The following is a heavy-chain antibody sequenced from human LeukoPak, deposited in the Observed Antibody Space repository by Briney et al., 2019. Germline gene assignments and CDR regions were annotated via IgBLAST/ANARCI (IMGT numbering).Heavy chain of an antibody. CDR2: ISYDGSNK. CDR3: AELGITMIGGV. Sequence: GGSLRLSCAASGFSFSSYGMHWVRQAPGKGLEWVAVISYDGSNKYYEDSVKGRFTISRDNAKNSLYLQMNSLRAEDTAVYYCAELGITMIGGVWGKGTTVTISS. D-gene: IGHD3-10*02. CDR1: GFSFSSYG. J-gene: IGHJ6*04. V-gene: IGHV3-30*18.